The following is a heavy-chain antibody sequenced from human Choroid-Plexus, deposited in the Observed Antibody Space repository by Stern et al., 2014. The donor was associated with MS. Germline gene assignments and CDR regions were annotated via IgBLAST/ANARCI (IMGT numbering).Heavy chain of an antibody. J-gene: IGHJ5*02. D-gene: IGHD2/OR15-2a*01. V-gene: IGHV3-30*18. CDR2: VSHDGSYK. CDR1: GFTFGSCA. CDR3: AKDRQYLTYFFDH. Sequence: VQLVESGGGVVQPGRPLRLSCVASGFTFGSCAMHWVRQAPGKGLEGVGGVSHDGSYKYYADSVKGRFTISRDNSQNTLYMQKSSLRPEDTAVYYCAKDRQYLTYFFDHWGQGSVVTVSA.